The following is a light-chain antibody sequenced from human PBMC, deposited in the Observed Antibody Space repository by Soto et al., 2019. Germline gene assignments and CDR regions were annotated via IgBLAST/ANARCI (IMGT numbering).Light chain of an antibody. CDR1: SSDVGGYNY. V-gene: IGLV2-14*01. CDR2: EVS. J-gene: IGLJ1*01. CDR3: SSYTSSSTVYV. Sequence: QSILTKPASLSGSPGKSITISCTGTSSDVGGYNYGSWYQQHPGKAPKLMIYEVSNRPSGVSNRFSGSKSGNTASLTISGLQAEDEADYYCSSYTSSSTVYVFGTGTKVNVL.